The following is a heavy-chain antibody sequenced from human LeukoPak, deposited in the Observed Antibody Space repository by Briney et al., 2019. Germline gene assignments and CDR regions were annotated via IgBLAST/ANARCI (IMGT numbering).Heavy chain of an antibody. CDR2: ISGSGDNT. D-gene: IGHD3-10*01. V-gene: IGHV3-23*01. CDR3: AKASVWTMVRVVSYFDE. CDR1: GFTFSSYG. Sequence: GGSLRLSCAASGFTFSSYGMTWVRQAPGKGLEWVSGISGSGDNTWYADSVKGRFTISRDNSKKTLDLQMHSLRAEDTAIYYCAKASVWTMVRVVSYFDEWGQGIQVTVSS. J-gene: IGHJ4*02.